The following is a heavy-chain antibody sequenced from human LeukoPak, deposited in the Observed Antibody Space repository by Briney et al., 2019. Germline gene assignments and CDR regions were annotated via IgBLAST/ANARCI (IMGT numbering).Heavy chain of an antibody. J-gene: IGHJ4*02. Sequence: GGSLRLSCAASGFTFSSYAMHWVRQAPGEGLEWVAVVSYDGGHKFYADSVRGRFTISRDTSSNTLYLQMNSLRAEDSAVYYCAAEYCSGGRCYTGHSGHDYWGQGTLVTVSS. V-gene: IGHV3-30*04. D-gene: IGHD2-15*01. CDR3: AAEYCSGGRCYTGHSGHDY. CDR1: GFTFSSYA. CDR2: VSYDGGHK.